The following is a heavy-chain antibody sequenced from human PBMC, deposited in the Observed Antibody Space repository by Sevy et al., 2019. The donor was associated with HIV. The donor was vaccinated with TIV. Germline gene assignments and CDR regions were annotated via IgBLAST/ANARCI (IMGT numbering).Heavy chain of an antibody. D-gene: IGHD2-2*01. CDR1: GFTFSSYW. CDR2: IKQDGSEK. J-gene: IGHJ3*02. Sequence: GGSLRLSCAASGFTFSSYWMSWVRQAPGKGLEWVANIKQDGSEKYYVDSVKGRFTISRDNAKNSLYLQMNSLRVEDTAVYYCARDCSSTSFLDAFDIWGQGTMVTVSS. CDR3: ARDCSSTSFLDAFDI. V-gene: IGHV3-7*01.